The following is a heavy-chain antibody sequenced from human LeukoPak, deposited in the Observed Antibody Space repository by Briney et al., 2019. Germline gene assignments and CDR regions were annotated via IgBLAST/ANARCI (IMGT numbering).Heavy chain of an antibody. CDR1: GASLSSYY. Sequence: SETLSLTCTVSGASLSSYYWSWIRQPPGKGLVWIGYIYYSGSTNYNPSLKSRVTISVDTSKNQFSLKLSSVTAADTAVYYCARYRDYDSSGYYYDVFYIWRQGTMVTVSS. J-gene: IGHJ3*02. CDR3: ARYRDYDSSGYYYDVFYI. V-gene: IGHV4-59*01. D-gene: IGHD3-22*01. CDR2: IYYSGST.